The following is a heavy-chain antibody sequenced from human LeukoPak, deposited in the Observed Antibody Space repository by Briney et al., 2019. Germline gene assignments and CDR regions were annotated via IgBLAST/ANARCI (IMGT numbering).Heavy chain of an antibody. CDR3: ARERSSTSCYTS. J-gene: IGHJ5*02. Sequence: GASVKVSCKASGYTFTGYYMHWVRQAPGQGLEWMGWFNPNSGGTNYAQKFQGRVTMTRDTSISTAYMELSRLRSDDTAVYYCARERSSTSCYTSWGQGTLVTVSS. D-gene: IGHD2-2*02. V-gene: IGHV1-2*02. CDR2: FNPNSGGT. CDR1: GYTFTGYY.